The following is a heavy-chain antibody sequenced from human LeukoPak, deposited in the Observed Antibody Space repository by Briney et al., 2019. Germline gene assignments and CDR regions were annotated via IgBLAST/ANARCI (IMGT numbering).Heavy chain of an antibody. CDR2: INPNSGGT. CDR3: ARVGYDSSGYYSELFDY. CDR1: GYTFTGYY. Sequence: ASVKVSCKASGYTFTGYYMHWVRQAPGQGLEWMGWINPNSGGTNYAQKFQGRVTMTRDTSISTAYMELSRLRSDDTAVYYCARVGYDSSGYYSELFDYWGQGTLVTVSS. V-gene: IGHV1-2*02. J-gene: IGHJ4*02. D-gene: IGHD3-22*01.